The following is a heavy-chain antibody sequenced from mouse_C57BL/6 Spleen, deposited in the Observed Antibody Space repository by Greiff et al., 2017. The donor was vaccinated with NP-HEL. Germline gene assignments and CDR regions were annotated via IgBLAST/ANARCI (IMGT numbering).Heavy chain of an antibody. CDR2: IDPETGGT. D-gene: IGHD4-1*02. V-gene: IGHV1-15*01. Sequence: QVQLKESGAELVRPGASVTLSCKASGYTFTDYEMHWVKQTPVHGLEWIGAIDPETGGTAYNQKFKGKAILTADKSSSTAYMELRSLTSEDSAVYYCTKDQLGRGAMDYWGQGTSVTVSS. J-gene: IGHJ4*01. CDR3: TKDQLGRGAMDY. CDR1: GYTFTDYE.